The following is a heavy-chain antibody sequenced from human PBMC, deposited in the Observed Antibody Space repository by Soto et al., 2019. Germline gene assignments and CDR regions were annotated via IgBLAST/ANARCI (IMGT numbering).Heavy chain of an antibody. V-gene: IGHV3-33*01. CDR2: IWYDGSNK. Sequence: QVQLVESGGGVVQPGRSLRLSCAASGFTFSSYGMHWVRQAPGKGLEWVAVIWYDGSNKYYADSVKGRFTISRDNSKNTLYLQMNSLRAEDTAVYYCARDADSSGYSPIDYWGQGTLVTVSS. CDR1: GFTFSSYG. CDR3: ARDADSSGYSPIDY. J-gene: IGHJ4*02. D-gene: IGHD3-22*01.